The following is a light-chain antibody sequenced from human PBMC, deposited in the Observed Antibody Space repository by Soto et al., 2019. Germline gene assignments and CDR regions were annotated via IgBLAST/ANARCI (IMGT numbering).Light chain of an antibody. V-gene: IGKV4-1*01. Sequence: DIVMTQSPDSPAVSLGERATINCKSSQSVLFTSNNKNYLAWYQQKPGQPPKLLIYWASTRESGVPDRFSGSGPGTEFTLTISSLQPDDFATYYCQHYNSYSEAFGQGTKVDIK. CDR1: QSVLFTSNNKNY. CDR3: QHYNSYSEA. CDR2: WAS. J-gene: IGKJ1*01.